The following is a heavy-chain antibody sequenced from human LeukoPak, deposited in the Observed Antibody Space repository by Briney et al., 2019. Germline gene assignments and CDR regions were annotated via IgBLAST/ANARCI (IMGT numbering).Heavy chain of an antibody. CDR1: GFTFDDYA. Sequence: GRSLRLSCAASGFTFDDYAMHWVRQAPGKGLEWVSGISWNSGTIGYADSVKGRFTISRDNAKNSLYLQMNSLRTEDTALYYCAKDYFIAAPGNPDYWGQGTLVTVSS. D-gene: IGHD6-13*01. CDR2: ISWNSGTI. V-gene: IGHV3-9*01. CDR3: AKDYFIAAPGNPDY. J-gene: IGHJ4*02.